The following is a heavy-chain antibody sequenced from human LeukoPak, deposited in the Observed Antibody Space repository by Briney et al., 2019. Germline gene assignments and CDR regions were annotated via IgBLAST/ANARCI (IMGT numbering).Heavy chain of an antibody. CDR2: INPNSGGT. Sequence: ASVKVSCKASGYTFTGYYMHWVRQAPGQGLEWMGWINPNSGGTNYAQKFQGRVTMTRDTSISTAYMELSRLRSDDTAVYYCARLYKVGATLDHWGQGTLVTVSS. CDR1: GYTFTGYY. CDR3: ARLYKVGATLDH. J-gene: IGHJ1*01. D-gene: IGHD1-26*01. V-gene: IGHV1-2*02.